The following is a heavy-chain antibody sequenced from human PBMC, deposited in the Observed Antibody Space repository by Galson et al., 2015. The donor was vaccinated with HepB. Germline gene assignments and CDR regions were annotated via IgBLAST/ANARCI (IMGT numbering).Heavy chain of an antibody. V-gene: IGHV3-53*01. J-gene: IGHJ4*02. CDR3: ARGAAPGDGYFDS. CDR1: GLIVSSDY. CDR2: IFSEGTT. D-gene: IGHD6-13*01. Sequence: SLRLSCAASGLIVSSDYMNWVRQAPGKGLEWVSAIFSEGTTKYADSVRGRFTISRDNSKNIVYLQMNSLRTEDTAVYYCARGAAPGDGYFDSWGQGTLVTVSS.